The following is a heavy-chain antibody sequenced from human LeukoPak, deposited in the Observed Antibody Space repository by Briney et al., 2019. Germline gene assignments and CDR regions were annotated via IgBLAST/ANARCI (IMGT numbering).Heavy chain of an antibody. V-gene: IGHV3-15*01. CDR2: IKSKTDGGTT. J-gene: IGHJ4*02. CDR1: GFTFSNAW. Sequence: PGGSLRLSCAASGFTFSNAWMSWVRQAPGKGLEWVGRIKSKTDGGTTDYAAPVKGRFTISRDNSKNTLYLQMNSLRAEDTAVYYCAGGKWLFLYWGQGTLVTVSS. D-gene: IGHD3-22*01. CDR3: AGGKWLFLY.